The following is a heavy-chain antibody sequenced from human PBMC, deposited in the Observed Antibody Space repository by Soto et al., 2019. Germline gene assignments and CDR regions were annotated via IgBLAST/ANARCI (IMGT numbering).Heavy chain of an antibody. V-gene: IGHV3-74*01. CDR2: INSDGSTT. Sequence: EVQLVESGGDLVQPGGSLRLSCAASGFTFSSYWIHWVRQAPGKWLVWVSRINSDGSTTNYADSAKGRFTISRDNAKNTLYLQMNSLRAEYTAVYYCARGVAGYYAMDVCGQGTTGTVSS. CDR1: GFTFSSYW. J-gene: IGHJ6*02. CDR3: ARGVAGYYAMDV. D-gene: IGHD2-15*01.